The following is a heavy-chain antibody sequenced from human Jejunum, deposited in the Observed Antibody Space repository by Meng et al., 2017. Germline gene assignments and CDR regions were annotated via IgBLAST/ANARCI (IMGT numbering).Heavy chain of an antibody. CDR2: ILPNTGGT. CDR3: ARESGGSNQYYFDY. CDR1: GCTITYYY. Sequence: LLQSGAVVMNPEAAVQVSCKASGCTITYYYLHWVRQAPGQGLQWWGRILPNTGGTYSSQKFQGRVTMTRDTSISTAYMGLTTLRSDDTAVYYCARESGGSNQYYFDYWGQGTLVTVSS. D-gene: IGHD2-15*01. V-gene: IGHV1-2*06. J-gene: IGHJ4*02.